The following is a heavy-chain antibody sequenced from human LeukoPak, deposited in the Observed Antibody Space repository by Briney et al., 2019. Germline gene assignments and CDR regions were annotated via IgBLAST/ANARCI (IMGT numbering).Heavy chain of an antibody. CDR3: ARVSRGKLVVTAPAADY. J-gene: IGHJ4*02. CDR1: GFTFSSYS. CDR2: ISSSSSTI. V-gene: IGHV3-48*01. Sequence: GGSLRLSCAASGFTFSSYSMNWVRQAPGKGLEWVSYISSSSSTIYYADSVKGRFTISRDNAKNSLYLQMNSLRAEDTAVYYCARVSRGKLVVTAPAADYWDQGTLVTVSS. D-gene: IGHD2-21*02.